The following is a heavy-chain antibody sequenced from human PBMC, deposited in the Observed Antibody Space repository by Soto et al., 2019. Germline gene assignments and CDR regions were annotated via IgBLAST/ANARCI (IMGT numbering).Heavy chain of an antibody. V-gene: IGHV3-30-3*01. J-gene: IGHJ4*02. CDR2: ISYDGGNK. D-gene: IGHD1-26*01. Sequence: QVQLVESGGGVVQPGRSLRLSCAASGFTFSSYAMHWVRQAPGKGLEWVAVISYDGGNKYYADSVKGRFTISRDNSKNTLYLQMNSLRAEDTAVYSCATSGSRADIWGQGTLLTVSS. CDR1: GFTFSSYA. CDR3: ATSGSRADI.